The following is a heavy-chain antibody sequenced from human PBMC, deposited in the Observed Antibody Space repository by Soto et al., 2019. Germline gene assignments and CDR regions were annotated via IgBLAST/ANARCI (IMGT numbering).Heavy chain of an antibody. J-gene: IGHJ4*02. V-gene: IGHV1-2*02. CDR2: INPNNGGT. Sequence: ASVKVSCKTSGYPFTAYYNHWVRQAPGQGLEWMGWINPNNGGTHYAQRFQGRVTMTRDTSTSTVYMDLSSLRSDDTAVYFCARGRIQLWLGNYLDYWGQGTLVTVSS. CDR1: GYPFTAYY. D-gene: IGHD5-18*01. CDR3: ARGRIQLWLGNYLDY.